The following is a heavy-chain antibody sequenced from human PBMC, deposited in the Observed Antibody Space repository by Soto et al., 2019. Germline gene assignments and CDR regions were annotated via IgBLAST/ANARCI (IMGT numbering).Heavy chain of an antibody. J-gene: IGHJ4*02. Sequence: QVQLVESGGGVVQPGRSLRLSCAASGFTFSSYAMHWLRQAPGKGLEWVAVISYDGSNKYYADSVKGRFTISRDNSKNTLYLQMNSLRAEDTAVYYCARDKRDLRFLEWSYYFDFWGQGTLVTVSS. D-gene: IGHD3-3*01. CDR2: ISYDGSNK. CDR1: GFTFSSYA. CDR3: ARDKRDLRFLEWSYYFDF. V-gene: IGHV3-30-3*01.